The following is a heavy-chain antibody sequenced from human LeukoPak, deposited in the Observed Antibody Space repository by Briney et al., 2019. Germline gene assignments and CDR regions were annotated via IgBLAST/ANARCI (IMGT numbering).Heavy chain of an antibody. V-gene: IGHV3-48*03. CDR1: GFTFSSYE. CDR2: ISSSGNII. J-gene: IGHJ4*02. Sequence: GGSLRLSCAASGFTFSSYEMNWVRQAPGKGLEWVSYISSSGNIIYYGDSVKGRFVISRDNAKNSVSLQMNSLRVEDTAVYFCASDQVSGVFDYWGQGARVTVS. D-gene: IGHD5/OR15-5a*01. CDR3: ASDQVSGVFDY.